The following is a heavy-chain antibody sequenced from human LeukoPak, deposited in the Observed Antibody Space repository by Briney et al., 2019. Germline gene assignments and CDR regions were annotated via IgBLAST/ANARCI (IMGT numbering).Heavy chain of an antibody. CDR1: GGSISSYY. D-gene: IGHD1-26*01. Sequence: SETLSLTCTVSGGSISSYYWSWIRQPPGKGLEWIGYIYYSGSTNYNPSLKSRVTISVDTSKNQFSLKLSSVTAADTAVYYCARAAAHGAIADYWGQGTLVTVSS. V-gene: IGHV4-59*01. J-gene: IGHJ4*02. CDR2: IYYSGST. CDR3: ARAAAHGAIADY.